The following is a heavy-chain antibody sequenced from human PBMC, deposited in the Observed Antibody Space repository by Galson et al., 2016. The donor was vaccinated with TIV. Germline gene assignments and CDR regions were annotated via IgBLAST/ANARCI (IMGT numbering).Heavy chain of an antibody. CDR1: GGSINNYY. J-gene: IGHJ4*02. Sequence: SETLSLTCNVSGGSINNYYWTWIRQPPGKGLEWIGYIYGSGDTNYTPSLENRVTISLDTSKNQVSLILTSVTTADTAIYFCARSSYDSSVYFVQWGQGALVTVSP. CDR2: IYGSGDT. CDR3: ARSSYDSSVYFVQ. V-gene: IGHV4-59*01. D-gene: IGHD3-22*01.